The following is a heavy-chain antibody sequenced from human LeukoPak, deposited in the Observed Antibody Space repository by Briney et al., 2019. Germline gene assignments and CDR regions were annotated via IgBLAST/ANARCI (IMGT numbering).Heavy chain of an antibody. D-gene: IGHD2-2*01. V-gene: IGHV3-7*01. CDR3: ARSPALVAYFDF. CDR1: TFTLSNYW. CDR2: IKTDGREK. Sequence: GGSLRLSCAASTFTLSNYWMAWVRQAPGKGLEWVANIKTDGREKYYLDSVKDRFTISRDNNKNSLYLQMNSLRVEDTAVYYCARSPALVAYFDFWGQGTLVAVSS. J-gene: IGHJ4*02.